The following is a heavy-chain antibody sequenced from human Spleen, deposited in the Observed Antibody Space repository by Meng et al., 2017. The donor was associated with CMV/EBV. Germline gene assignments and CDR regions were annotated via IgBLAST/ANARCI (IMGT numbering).Heavy chain of an antibody. J-gene: IGHJ4*02. V-gene: IGHV1-69*10. Sequence: SVKVSCKASGDTFSTYAFSWMRRAPGQGLEWLGGTNPVLGTTNYAQKFQGRVTITADKSTSTAYMELSSLRSEDTAVYYCAREPPRYCSGGSCSQNDYWGQGTLVTVSS. CDR3: AREPPRYCSGGSCSQNDY. D-gene: IGHD2-15*01. CDR1: GDTFSTYA. CDR2: TNPVLGTT.